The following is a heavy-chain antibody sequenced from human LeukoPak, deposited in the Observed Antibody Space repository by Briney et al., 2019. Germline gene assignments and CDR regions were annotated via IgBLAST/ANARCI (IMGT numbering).Heavy chain of an antibody. V-gene: IGHV3-21*01. Sequence: GGSLRLSCAASGFTFSSYSMNWVRQAPGKGLEWVSSISSSSSYIYYADSVKGRFTISRDNAKNSLYLQMNSLRAEDTAVYYCARGTKGDRGVIITAVDYWGQGTLVTVSS. CDR1: GFTFSSYS. D-gene: IGHD3-10*01. CDR2: ISSSSSYI. CDR3: ARGTKGDRGVIITAVDY. J-gene: IGHJ4*02.